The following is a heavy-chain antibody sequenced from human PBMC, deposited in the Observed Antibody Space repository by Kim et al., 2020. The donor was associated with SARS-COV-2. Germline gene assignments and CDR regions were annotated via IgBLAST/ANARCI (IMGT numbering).Heavy chain of an antibody. V-gene: IGHV3-13*01. Sequence: YPGAVKGRFTIARENAKNSLYLHMNSLRAGDTAVYYCARGYSSSWYWAFDIWGQGTMVTVSS. J-gene: IGHJ3*02. CDR3: ARGYSSSWYWAFDI. D-gene: IGHD6-13*01.